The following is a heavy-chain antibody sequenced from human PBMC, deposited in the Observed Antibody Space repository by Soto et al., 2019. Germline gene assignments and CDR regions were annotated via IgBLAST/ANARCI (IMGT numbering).Heavy chain of an antibody. J-gene: IGHJ4*02. D-gene: IGHD2-21*02. CDR1: GFTFSSYA. CDR3: VRDPATVTAYFDY. V-gene: IGHV3-23*01. CDR2: ISGSGGRT. Sequence: GGSLRLSCAASGFTFSSYAMSWVRQAPGKGLEWVALISGSGGRTDYADSVKGRFIISRDDSKSTLFLQMNSLRVDDTAVYYCVRDPATVTAYFDYWGQGALVTVSS.